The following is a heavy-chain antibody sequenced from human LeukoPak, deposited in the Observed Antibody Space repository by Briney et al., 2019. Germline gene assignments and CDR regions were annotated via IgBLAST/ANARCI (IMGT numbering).Heavy chain of an antibody. Sequence: PSETLSLTCTVSGGSISSSSYYWGWIRQPPGKGLEWIGSIYYSGSTYYNPSLKSRVTISVDTSKNQFSLKLSSVTAADTAVYYCARSALIAPDYWGQGTLVTVSS. V-gene: IGHV4-39*07. J-gene: IGHJ4*02. D-gene: IGHD3-22*01. CDR2: IYYSGST. CDR3: ARSALIAPDY. CDR1: GGSISSSSYY.